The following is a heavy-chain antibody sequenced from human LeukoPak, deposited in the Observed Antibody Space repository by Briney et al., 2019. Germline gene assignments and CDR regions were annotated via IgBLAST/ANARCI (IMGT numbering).Heavy chain of an antibody. Sequence: GGSLRLSCAASGFTFSNYGMYWARQAPGKGQEWVTFIQFDGSNKYYADSVKGRFTISRDNSKNTLYLQMNSLRAEDTAVYYCARAKHYYDSSLDYWGQGTLVTVSS. CDR3: ARAKHYYDSSLDY. CDR2: IQFDGSNK. D-gene: IGHD3-22*01. CDR1: GFTFSNYG. J-gene: IGHJ4*02. V-gene: IGHV3-30*02.